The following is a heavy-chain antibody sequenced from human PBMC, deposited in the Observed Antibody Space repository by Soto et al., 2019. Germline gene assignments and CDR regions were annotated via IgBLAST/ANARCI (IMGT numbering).Heavy chain of an antibody. D-gene: IGHD5-18*01. CDR2: IYYSGST. CDR3: AGQYSFGSYGMDV. CDR1: GGSISSYY. Sequence: SETLSLTCTVSGGSISSYYWSWIRRPPVKGLEWIGYIYYSGSTNYNPSLKSRVTISVDTSKNQFSLKLSSVTAADTAVYYCAGQYSFGSYGMDVWGQGTTVTVSS. J-gene: IGHJ6*02. V-gene: IGHV4-59*08.